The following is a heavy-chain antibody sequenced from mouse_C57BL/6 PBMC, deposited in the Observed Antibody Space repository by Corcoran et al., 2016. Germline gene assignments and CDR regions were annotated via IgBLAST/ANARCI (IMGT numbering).Heavy chain of an antibody. CDR3: TRELLFAY. J-gene: IGHJ3*01. CDR1: GYSITRGYY. CDR2: ISYDGSN. Sequence: DVQLQESGPGLVKPSQSLSLTCSVTGYSITRGYYWNWIRQFPGNKLEWMGYISYDGSNNYNPSLKNRISITRDTSKNQFFLKLNSVTTEDTATYYCTRELLFAYWGQGTLVTVSA. V-gene: IGHV3-6*01.